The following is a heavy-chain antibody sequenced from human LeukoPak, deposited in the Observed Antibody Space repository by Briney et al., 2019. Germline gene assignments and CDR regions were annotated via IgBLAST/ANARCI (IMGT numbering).Heavy chain of an antibody. Sequence: SETLSLTCTVSGGSISSYYWSWIRQPAGKGLEWIGRIYTSGSTNHNPSLKSRVTMSVDTSKNQFSLKLSSVTAADTAVYYCARDIAAAAHFDYWGQGTLVTVSS. CDR3: ARDIAAAAHFDY. V-gene: IGHV4-4*07. CDR2: IYTSGST. J-gene: IGHJ4*02. CDR1: GGSISSYY. D-gene: IGHD6-13*01.